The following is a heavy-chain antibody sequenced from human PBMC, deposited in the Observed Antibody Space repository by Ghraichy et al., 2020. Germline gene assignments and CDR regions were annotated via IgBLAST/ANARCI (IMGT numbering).Heavy chain of an antibody. CDR1: GFTFSNAW. CDR3: TTVKIWPASRPYGIFDY. Sequence: LSLTCAASGFTFSNAWMSWVRQAPGKGLEWVGRIKSKTDGGTTDYAAPVKGRFTISRDDSKNTLYLQMNSLKTEDTAVYYCTTVKIWPASRPYGIFDYWGQGTLVTVSS. J-gene: IGHJ4*02. D-gene: IGHD3-10*01. V-gene: IGHV3-15*01. CDR2: IKSKTDGGTT.